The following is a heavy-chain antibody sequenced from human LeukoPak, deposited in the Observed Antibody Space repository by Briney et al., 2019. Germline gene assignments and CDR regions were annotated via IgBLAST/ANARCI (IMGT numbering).Heavy chain of an antibody. D-gene: IGHD3-10*01. CDR1: GYTFTSYG. CDR3: ARESHRWFGELPQGDY. Sequence: GASVKVSCKASGYTFTSYGISWVRQAPGQGLEWMGWISAHNGNTNYAQKLQGRVTMTTDTSTSTAYMELRSLRSDDTAVYYCARESHRWFGELPQGDYWGQGTLVTVSS. V-gene: IGHV1-18*01. J-gene: IGHJ4*02. CDR2: ISAHNGNT.